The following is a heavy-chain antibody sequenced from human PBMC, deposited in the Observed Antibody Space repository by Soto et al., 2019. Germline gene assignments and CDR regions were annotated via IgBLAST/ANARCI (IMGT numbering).Heavy chain of an antibody. V-gene: IGHV3-74*01. CDR2: INSDGSST. Sequence: XGSLRLSCAASGFTFSSYWMHWVRQAPGKGLVWVSRINSDGSSTSYADSVKGRFTISRDNAKNTLYLQMNSLRAEDTAVYYCARYCSGGSCLPFGYWGQGTLVTVSS. CDR3: ARYCSGGSCLPFGY. J-gene: IGHJ4*02. D-gene: IGHD2-15*01. CDR1: GFTFSSYW.